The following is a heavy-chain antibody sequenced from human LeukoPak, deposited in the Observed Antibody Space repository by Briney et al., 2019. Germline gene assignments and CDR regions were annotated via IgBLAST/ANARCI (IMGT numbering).Heavy chain of an antibody. CDR3: ARFYYYYYYMDV. J-gene: IGHJ6*03. CDR2: IYYSGST. CDR1: GGSISSYY. Sequence: SETLSLTCTVSGGSISSYYWSWIRQPPGKGLEWIGYIYYSGSTNYNPSLKSRVTISVDTSKNQFSLKLSSVTAADAAVYYCARFYYYYYYMDVWGNGTTVTISS. V-gene: IGHV4-59*08.